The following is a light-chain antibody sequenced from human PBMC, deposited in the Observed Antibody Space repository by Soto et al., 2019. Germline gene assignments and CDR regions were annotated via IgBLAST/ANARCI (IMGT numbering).Light chain of an antibody. CDR1: QSVGSY. J-gene: IGKJ1*01. Sequence: EILLTQSPAPLSLSPVERTTLSCRALQSVGSYVSWYQHKPGQGTRLLIYDTSTRATGIPDRFSGGRSGTDFTLTISRLDPEDYAVYFCQQYDSIPPWTFGQGTKVDI. CDR3: QQYDSIPPWT. V-gene: IGKV3-11*01. CDR2: DTS.